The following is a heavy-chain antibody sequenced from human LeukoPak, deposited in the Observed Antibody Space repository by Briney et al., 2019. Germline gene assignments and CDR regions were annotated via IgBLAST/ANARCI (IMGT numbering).Heavy chain of an antibody. CDR1: GFSFSSYD. Sequence: GGSLRLSCAASGFSFSSYDMHWVRQAPVKGLEWVSAIGTAGDTYYPGSVKGRFSVSRENAENSLYLQMNSLRAGDTAVYYCARKKQSAFDYWGQGTLVTVSS. D-gene: IGHD6-19*01. J-gene: IGHJ4*02. CDR3: ARKKQSAFDY. V-gene: IGHV3-13*04. CDR2: IGTAGDT.